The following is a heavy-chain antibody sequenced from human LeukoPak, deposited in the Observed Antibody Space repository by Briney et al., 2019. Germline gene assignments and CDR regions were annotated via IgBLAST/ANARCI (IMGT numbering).Heavy chain of an antibody. CDR1: TFTFSDSV. J-gene: IGHJ4*02. CDR3: AKEVRTSGRAGIFGY. D-gene: IGHD2-2*01. Sequence: GGSLRLSCVPSTFTFSDSVMHWVRQAPGKGLEWVSAISIDGNGKFYADSVRGRITISRDNSNKTLYLEMNTLSAEDTAVYYCAKEVRTSGRAGIFGYWGQGTLVTVSS. V-gene: IGHV3-30*04. CDR2: ISIDGNGK.